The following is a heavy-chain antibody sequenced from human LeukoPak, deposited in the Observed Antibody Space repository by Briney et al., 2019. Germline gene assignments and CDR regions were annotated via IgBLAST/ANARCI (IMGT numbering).Heavy chain of an antibody. V-gene: IGHV1-18*01. J-gene: IGHJ4*02. CDR1: GYTFTSYG. D-gene: IGHD3-22*01. CDR2: ISAYNGNT. Sequence: ASVKVSCKASGYTFTSYGISWVRQAPGQGLKWMGWISAYNGNTNYAQKLQGRVTMTTDTSTSTAYMELRSLRSDDTAVYYCARDNEGVYYHDSSGYFDYWGQGTLVTVSS. CDR3: ARDNEGVYYHDSSGYFDY.